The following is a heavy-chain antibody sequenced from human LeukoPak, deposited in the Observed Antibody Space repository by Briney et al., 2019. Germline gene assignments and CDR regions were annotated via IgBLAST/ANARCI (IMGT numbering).Heavy chain of an antibody. J-gene: IGHJ4*02. V-gene: IGHV4-59*12. D-gene: IGHD3-16*01. CDR3: ATEVGDSPDY. CDR2: MYEAGHT. Sequence: SETLSLTCSVSGGSISGYYWSWIRQPPGQGLEWIGYMYEAGHTMYNSSLKSRVTMSLDTSKNHFSLSLSSVTAADTAVFYCATEVGDSPDYWGQGTLVTVSS. CDR1: GGSISGYY.